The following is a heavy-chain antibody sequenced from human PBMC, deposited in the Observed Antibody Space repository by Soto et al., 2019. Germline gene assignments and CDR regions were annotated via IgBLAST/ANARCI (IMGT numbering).Heavy chain of an antibody. V-gene: IGHV4-31*03. Sequence: QVQLQESGPGLVKPSQTLSLTCTVSGGSISSGGYYWSWIRQHPGKGLEWIGYIYYSGSTYYNPSLKRRVTISVDTSKNQCSLKLSAVTAADTAVYYCAREGGGYCSGGSCYADLSFDIWGQGTMVTVSS. CDR3: AREGGGYCSGGSCYADLSFDI. CDR2: IYYSGST. J-gene: IGHJ3*02. CDR1: GGSISSGGYY. D-gene: IGHD2-15*01.